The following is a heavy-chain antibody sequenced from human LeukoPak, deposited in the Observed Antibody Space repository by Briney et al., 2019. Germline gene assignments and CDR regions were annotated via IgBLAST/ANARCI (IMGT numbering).Heavy chain of an antibody. CDR1: GFTFSSYA. D-gene: IGHD4-17*01. CDR3: ATHYMTTVTTSFFY. V-gene: IGHV3-23*01. J-gene: IGHJ4*02. Sequence: GGSLRLSCAASGFTFSSYAMRWVRQAPGKGLEWVSAISGSGGSTYYADSVKGRFTISRDNSKNTLYLQMNSLRAEDTAVYYCATHYMTTVTTSFFYWGQGTLVTVSS. CDR2: ISGSGGST.